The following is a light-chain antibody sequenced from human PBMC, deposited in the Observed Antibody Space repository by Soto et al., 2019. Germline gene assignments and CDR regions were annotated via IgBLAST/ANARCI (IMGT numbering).Light chain of an antibody. Sequence: QSVLTQPPSVSGAPGQRVTISCTGSSSNIGAGYDVHWYQQLPGTAPKLIIYGNSNRPSGVPDRFSGSKSGNSASLAITGLQAEDEAGYYCQSYVSSLSGLYVFGTGTKVTVL. V-gene: IGLV1-40*01. J-gene: IGLJ1*01. CDR1: SSNIGAGYD. CDR3: QSYVSSLSGLYV. CDR2: GNS.